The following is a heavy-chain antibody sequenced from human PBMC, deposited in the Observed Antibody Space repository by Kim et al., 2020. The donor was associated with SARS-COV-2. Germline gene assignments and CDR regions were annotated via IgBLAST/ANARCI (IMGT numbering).Heavy chain of an antibody. CDR1: GYTFTSYG. Sequence: ASVKVSCKASGYTFTSYGISWVRQAPGQGLEWMGWISAYNGNTNYAQKLQGRDTMTTDTSTSTAYMELRSLRSDDTAVYYCAKSYGSGSYHLFYYYGMDVWGQGTTVTVSS. CDR3: AKSYGSGSYHLFYYYGMDV. V-gene: IGHV1-18*01. J-gene: IGHJ6*02. CDR2: ISAYNGNT. D-gene: IGHD3-10*01.